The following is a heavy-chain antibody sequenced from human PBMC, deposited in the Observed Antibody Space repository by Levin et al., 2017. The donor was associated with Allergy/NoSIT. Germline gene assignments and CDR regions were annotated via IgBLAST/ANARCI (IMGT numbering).Heavy chain of an antibody. CDR3: ARDGDRKGSWPYAAFEF. J-gene: IGHJ3*01. CDR1: GGTLSNNA. D-gene: IGHD6-13*01. CDR2: IIPMFGKA. Sequence: PSASVKVSCKAFGGTLSNNAISWVRQAPGQGLEWMGGIIPMFGKATYAQQFQGRVTITADKSTSTAYMQLSGLRSEDTAVYFCARDGDRKGSWPYAAFEFWGQGTVVAVSS. V-gene: IGHV1-69*06.